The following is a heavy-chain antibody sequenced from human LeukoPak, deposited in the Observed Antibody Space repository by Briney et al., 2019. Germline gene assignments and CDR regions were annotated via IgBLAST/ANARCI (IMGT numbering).Heavy chain of an antibody. V-gene: IGHV6-1*01. CDR1: GDSVSSNSAA. CDR2: TYYRSKWYN. D-gene: IGHD6-13*01. Sequence: SQSLSLTCAISGDSVSSNSAAWNWIRQSPSRGLEWLGRTYYRSKWYNDYAVSVKGRITINPDTSKNQFSLQLNSVTPEDTAVYYCAYSRYSITWYLDYWGQGTLVTVSS. CDR3: AYSRYSITWYLDY. J-gene: IGHJ4*02.